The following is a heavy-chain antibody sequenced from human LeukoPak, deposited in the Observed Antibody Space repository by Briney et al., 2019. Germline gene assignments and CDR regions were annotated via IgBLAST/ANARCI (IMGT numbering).Heavy chain of an antibody. CDR1: GGSFSGYY. CDR3: ARGRSGSTTSDY. J-gene: IGHJ4*02. Sequence: SETLSLTCAVYGGSFSGYYWSWIRQPPGKGLEWIGEINHSGSTNYNPSLKSRVTISVDTPKNQFSLKLSSVTAADTAVYYCARGRSGSTTSDYWGQGTLVTVSS. CDR2: INHSGST. D-gene: IGHD5-12*01. V-gene: IGHV4-34*01.